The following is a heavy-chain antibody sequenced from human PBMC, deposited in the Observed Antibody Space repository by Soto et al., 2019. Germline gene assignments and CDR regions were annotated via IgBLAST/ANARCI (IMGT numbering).Heavy chain of an antibody. CDR1: GGSISSGDYY. V-gene: IGHV4-30-4*01. D-gene: IGHD3-3*02. CDR3: ARDRGFEGICWFDP. Sequence: LSLTCTVSGGSISSGDYYWSWIRQPPGKGLEWIGYIYYSGSTYYNPSLKSRVTISVDTSKNQFSLKLSSVTAADTAVYYCARDRGFEGICWFDPWGQGTLVTVSS. CDR2: IYYSGST. J-gene: IGHJ5*02.